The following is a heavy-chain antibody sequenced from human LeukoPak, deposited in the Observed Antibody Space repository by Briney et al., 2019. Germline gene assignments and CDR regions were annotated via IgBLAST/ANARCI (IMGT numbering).Heavy chain of an antibody. Sequence: PSETLSLTCTGSGGSISSYHWSWIRQPPGKGMKWIGYIYYSGSTNYNPSLKSRVTISVDTSKNQFSLKLSSVTAADTAVYYCARGKVDTAMVKRGYYYYYMDVWGKGTTVTVSS. CDR1: GGSISSYH. CDR3: ARGKVDTAMVKRGYYYYYMDV. CDR2: IYYSGST. J-gene: IGHJ6*03. D-gene: IGHD5-18*01. V-gene: IGHV4-59*01.